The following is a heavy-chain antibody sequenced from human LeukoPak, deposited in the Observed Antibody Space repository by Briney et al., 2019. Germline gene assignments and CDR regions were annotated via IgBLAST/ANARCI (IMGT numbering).Heavy chain of an antibody. CDR1: GGSISSYY. V-gene: IGHV4-59*01. CDR3: AGRPYYDILTGYFD. J-gene: IGHJ4*02. CDR2: IYCSGST. Sequence: PSETLSLTCTVSGGSISSYYWSWIRQPPGKGLEWIGYIYCSGSTNYNPSLKSRVTISVDTSKNQFSLKLSSVTAADTAVYYCAGRPYYDILTGYFDWGQGTLVTVSS. D-gene: IGHD3-9*01.